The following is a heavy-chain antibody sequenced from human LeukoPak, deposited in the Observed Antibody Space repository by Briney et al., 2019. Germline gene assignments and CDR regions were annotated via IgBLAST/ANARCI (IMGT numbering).Heavy chain of an antibody. CDR1: GGSINNYY. V-gene: IGHV4-59*08. CDR3: ARHGGSYSLDY. J-gene: IGHJ4*02. Sequence: SETLSLTCTVSGGSINNYYWSWIRQPPGKGLEWIGYVYDSGGTNYNPSLKGRVTISIDTSTNQFSLKMTSVTASDTALYYCARHGGSYSLDYWGQGTLVTVSS. CDR2: VYDSGGT. D-gene: IGHD1-26*01.